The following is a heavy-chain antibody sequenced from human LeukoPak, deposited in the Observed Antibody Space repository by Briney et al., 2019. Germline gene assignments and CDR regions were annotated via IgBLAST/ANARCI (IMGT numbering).Heavy chain of an antibody. CDR2: ITGSGTNR. Sequence: GASLRLSCVASGFTFSNYAMSWARQAPGKGLEWVSAITGSGTNRYYADSLKGRFTTSRDNSKNTVFLQMNSLRHEDTAIYYCVIWGDYDVLTGYYVPDYWGQGTLVTVAS. V-gene: IGHV3-23*01. CDR1: GFTFSNYA. J-gene: IGHJ4*02. CDR3: VIWGDYDVLTGYYVPDY. D-gene: IGHD3-9*01.